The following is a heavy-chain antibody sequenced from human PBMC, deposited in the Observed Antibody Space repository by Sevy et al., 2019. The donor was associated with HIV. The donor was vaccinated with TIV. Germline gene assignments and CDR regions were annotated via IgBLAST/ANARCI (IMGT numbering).Heavy chain of an antibody. J-gene: IGHJ6*02. V-gene: IGHV3-21*01. CDR3: ARVVAYCTGGTCFPGYYYGMDV. Sequence: GGSLRLSCAASGFTFSSYNMNWVRQAPGKGLEWVSSISSSSSSIYYADSVRGLFTISRDNAKNSLYLQMNSLRAEDTALYYCARVVAYCTGGTCFPGYYYGMDVWGQGTTVTVSS. D-gene: IGHD2-15*01. CDR1: GFTFSSYN. CDR2: ISSSSSSI.